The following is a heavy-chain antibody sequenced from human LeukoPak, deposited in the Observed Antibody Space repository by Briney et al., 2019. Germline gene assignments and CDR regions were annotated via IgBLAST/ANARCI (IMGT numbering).Heavy chain of an antibody. CDR3: VRISSVTQTSYGHFDY. CDR1: GFTFSSYA. J-gene: IGHJ4*02. Sequence: GGSLRLSCAASGFTFSSYAMHWVRQAPGKGLEWVSVIYDDGSAYYADSVKGRFTMSRDNSQNTVSLQMISLRAEDTAVYYCVRISSVTQTSYGHFDYWGQGTLVTVSS. D-gene: IGHD3-16*01. V-gene: IGHV3-53*01. CDR2: IYDDGSA.